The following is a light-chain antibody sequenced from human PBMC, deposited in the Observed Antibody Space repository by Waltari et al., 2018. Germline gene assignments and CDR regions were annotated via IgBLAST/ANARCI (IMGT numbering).Light chain of an antibody. CDR3: QQSYNAPYT. CDR2: VAS. V-gene: IGKV1-39*01. Sequence: DIQMTQSPSSVSASVGDRVTISCRASQSISGYLNWYQQKPGKAPKFLIYVASSLQSGVPSRFSGSGSGTYFTLTITSLRPEDFVTYYCQQSYNAPYTFGQGTNLEIK. J-gene: IGKJ2*01. CDR1: QSISGY.